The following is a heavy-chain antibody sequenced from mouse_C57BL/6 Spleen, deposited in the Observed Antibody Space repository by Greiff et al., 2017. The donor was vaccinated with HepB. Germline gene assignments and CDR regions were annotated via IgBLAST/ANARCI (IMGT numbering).Heavy chain of an antibody. CDR2: ISDGGSYT. D-gene: IGHD1-1*01. J-gene: IGHJ2*01. V-gene: IGHV5-4*01. CDR3: ARDTGY. CDR1: GFTFSSYA. Sequence: EVKLVESGGGLVKPGGSLKLSCAASGFTFSSYAMSWVRQTPEKRLEWVATISDGGSYTYYPDNVKGRFTISRDNAKNNLYLQMSHLKSEDTAMYYCARDTGYWGQGTTLTVSS.